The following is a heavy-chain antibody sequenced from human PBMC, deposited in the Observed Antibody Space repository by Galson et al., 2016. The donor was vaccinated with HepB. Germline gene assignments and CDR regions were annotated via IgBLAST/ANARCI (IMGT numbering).Heavy chain of an antibody. CDR3: ARTSYRECTGTRCVNFRYYYYYMDV. J-gene: IGHJ6*03. V-gene: IGHV3-53*01. Sequence: SLRLSCAASGFTVSSYYMSWVRQAPGKGLEWVSVIFYGGTTYYADSVEGRFTISSDDSMNTLYLQMSSLTAEDTAVYFCARTSYRECTGTRCVNFRYYYYYMDVWGKGTTVTVSS. D-gene: IGHD2-2*01. CDR1: GFTVSSYY. CDR2: IFYGGTT.